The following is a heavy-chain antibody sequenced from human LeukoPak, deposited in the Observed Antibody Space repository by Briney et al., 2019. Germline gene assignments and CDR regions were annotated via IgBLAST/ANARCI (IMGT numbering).Heavy chain of an antibody. V-gene: IGHV3-20*01. CDR2: INWNGGST. J-gene: IGHJ5*02. Sequence: GGSLRLSCAASGFTFDDYGTSWVRQAPGKGLEWVSGINWNGGSTGYADSVKGRFTISRDNAKNSLYLQMNSLRAEDTALYHCARAITMVRGVTPNNWFDPWGQGTLVTVSS. CDR1: GFTFDDYG. CDR3: ARAITMVRGVTPNNWFDP. D-gene: IGHD3-10*01.